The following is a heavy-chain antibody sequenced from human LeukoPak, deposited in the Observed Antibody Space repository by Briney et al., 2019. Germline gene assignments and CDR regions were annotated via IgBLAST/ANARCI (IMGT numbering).Heavy chain of an antibody. CDR3: AKGKSSAYLHDAFDI. V-gene: IGHV3-9*01. Sequence: GGSLRLSCAASGFTFDDYAMHWVQQAPGKGLEWVSGISWNSGSIGYADSVKGRFTISRDNAKSSLYLQMNSLRAEDTALYYCAKGKSSAYLHDAFDIWGQGTMVTVSS. D-gene: IGHD6-19*01. CDR2: ISWNSGSI. CDR1: GFTFDDYA. J-gene: IGHJ3*02.